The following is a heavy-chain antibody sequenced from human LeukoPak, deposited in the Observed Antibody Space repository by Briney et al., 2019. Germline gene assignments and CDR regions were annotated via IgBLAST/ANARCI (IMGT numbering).Heavy chain of an antibody. CDR2: IRYDGSNK. CDR3: AKQYRSGWYLFDY. D-gene: IGHD6-19*01. Sequence: GGSLRLSCAASGFTFSSYRMNWVRQAPGKGLEWVAFIRYDGSNKYYADSVKGRFTISRDNSKNTLYLQMNSLRAEDTAVYYCAKQYRSGWYLFDYWGQGTLVTVSS. J-gene: IGHJ4*02. CDR1: GFTFSSYR. V-gene: IGHV3-30*02.